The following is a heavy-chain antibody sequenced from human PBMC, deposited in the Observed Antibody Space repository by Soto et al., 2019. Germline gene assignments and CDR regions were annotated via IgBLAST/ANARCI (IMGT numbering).Heavy chain of an antibody. CDR3: ARVPLAYYYDSSGYYSDY. CDR1: GYTFTSYG. V-gene: IGHV1-18*01. D-gene: IGHD3-22*01. Sequence: VASVKVSCKASGYTFTSYGISWVRQAPGQGLEWMGWISAYNGNTNYAQKLQGRVTMTTDTSTSTAYMELRSLRSDDTAVYYCARVPLAYYYDSSGYYSDYWGQGTLVTVSS. CDR2: ISAYNGNT. J-gene: IGHJ4*02.